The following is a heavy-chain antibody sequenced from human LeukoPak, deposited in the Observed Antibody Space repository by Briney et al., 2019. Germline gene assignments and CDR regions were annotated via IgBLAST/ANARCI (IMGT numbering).Heavy chain of an antibody. CDR2: ISGSGTTT. D-gene: IGHD3-3*01. J-gene: IGHJ4*02. CDR3: TKGAYDFWSGYYLDY. V-gene: IGHV3-23*01. CDR1: GFAFGNYA. Sequence: GGSLRLSCAASGFAFGNYAMGWVRQAPGKGLEWVSGISGSGTTTNYADFVKGRFTISRDNSKNTLYLQINSLGAEDAAIYYCTKGAYDFWSGYYLDYWGQGTLVTVSS.